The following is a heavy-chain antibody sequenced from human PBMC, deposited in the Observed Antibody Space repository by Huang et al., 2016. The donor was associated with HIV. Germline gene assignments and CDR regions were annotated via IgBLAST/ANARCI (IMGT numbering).Heavy chain of an antibody. CDR1: GFTFSSYW. Sequence: EVQLVESGGGLVQPGGSLRLSCVASGFTFSSYWMSWVRQDPGKGREWGANIKQDGSEKYYVDSVKGRFTISRDNAKNSLYLKMNSLRAEDTAVYYCARGGTYSGWWQDYWGQGTLVTVSS. V-gene: IGHV3-7*01. J-gene: IGHJ4*02. CDR2: IKQDGSEK. D-gene: IGHD6-19*01. CDR3: ARGGTYSGWWQDY.